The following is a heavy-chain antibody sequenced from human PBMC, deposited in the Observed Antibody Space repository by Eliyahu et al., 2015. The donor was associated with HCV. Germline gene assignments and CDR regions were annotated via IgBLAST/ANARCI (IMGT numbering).Heavy chain of an antibody. D-gene: IGHD6-19*01. V-gene: IGHV4-34*01. CDR2: INHSGST. CDR3: ARGKIRSGWYNRGSEYFQH. CDR1: GGSFSGYY. Sequence: QVQLQQWGAGLLKPSETLSLTCAVYGGSFSGYYWSWIRQPPGKGLEWIGEINHSGSTNYNPSLKSRVTISVDTSKNQFSLKLSSVTAADTAVYYCARGKIRSGWYNRGSEYFQHWGQGTLVTVSS. J-gene: IGHJ1*01.